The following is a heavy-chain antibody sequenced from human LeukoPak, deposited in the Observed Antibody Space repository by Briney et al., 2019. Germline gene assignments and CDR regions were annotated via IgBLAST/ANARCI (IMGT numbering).Heavy chain of an antibody. CDR1: GASISSYY. CDR3: ARHRYYYDSSGYYYQP. CDR2: IYYSGST. D-gene: IGHD3-22*01. J-gene: IGHJ5*02. Sequence: SETLSLTCTVSGASISSYYWSWIRQPPGKGLEWIGYIYYSGSTNYNPSLKSRVTISVDTAKNQFSLRLSSVTAADTAVYYCARHRYYYDSSGYYYQPWGQGTLVTVSS. V-gene: IGHV4-59*01.